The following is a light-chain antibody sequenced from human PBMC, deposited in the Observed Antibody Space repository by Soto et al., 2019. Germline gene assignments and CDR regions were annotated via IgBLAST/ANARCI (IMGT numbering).Light chain of an antibody. Sequence: EIVLTQSPGTLSLFPGGRATLSFRARQSVSSSYLAWYQQKPGQAPRLLIYDASNRATGIPARFSGSGSGTDFTLTISSLEPEDFAVYYCQQRSNWPPTWTFGQGTKVDIK. V-gene: IGKV3D-20*02. CDR1: QSVSSSY. J-gene: IGKJ1*01. CDR3: QQRSNWPPTWT. CDR2: DAS.